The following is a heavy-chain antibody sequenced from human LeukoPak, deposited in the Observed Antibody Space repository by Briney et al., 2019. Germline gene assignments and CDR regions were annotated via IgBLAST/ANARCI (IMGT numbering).Heavy chain of an antibody. D-gene: IGHD2-15*01. CDR1: GFTFSNAW. CDR3: TTLGVVVAATGFDP. J-gene: IGHJ5*02. CDR2: IKSKTDGGTT. Sequence: GGSLRLSCAASGFTFSNAWMSWVRQAPGEGLEWVGRIKSKTDGGTTDYAAPVKGRFTISRDDSKNTLYLQMNSLKTENTAVYYCTTLGVVVAATGFDPWGQGTLVTVSS. V-gene: IGHV3-15*01.